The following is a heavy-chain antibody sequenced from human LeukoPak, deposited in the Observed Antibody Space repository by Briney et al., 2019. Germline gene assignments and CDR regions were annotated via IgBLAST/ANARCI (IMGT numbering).Heavy chain of an antibody. CDR3: ARAHLLSYGSGSYLGHDAFDI. Sequence: SVKVSCKASGGTFSSYAISWVRQAPGQGLEWVGGIIPIFGTANYAQKFQGRVTITADESTSTAYMELSSLRSEDTAVYYCARAHLLSYGSGSYLGHDAFDIWGQGTMVTVSS. D-gene: IGHD3-10*01. CDR2: IIPIFGTA. CDR1: GGTFSSYA. V-gene: IGHV1-69*13. J-gene: IGHJ3*02.